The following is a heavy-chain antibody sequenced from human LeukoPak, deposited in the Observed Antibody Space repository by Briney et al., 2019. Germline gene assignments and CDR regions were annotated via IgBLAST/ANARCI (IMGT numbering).Heavy chain of an antibody. D-gene: IGHD6-13*01. CDR3: ARGSSSWFGWFDP. Sequence: ASMKVSCKASGYTFTGYYMHWVRQAPGQGLEWMGWINPNSGGTNYAQKFQGRVTMTRDTSISTAYMELSRLRSDDTAAYYCARGSSSWFGWFDPWGQGTLVTVSS. J-gene: IGHJ5*02. CDR2: INPNSGGT. CDR1: GYTFTGYY. V-gene: IGHV1-2*02.